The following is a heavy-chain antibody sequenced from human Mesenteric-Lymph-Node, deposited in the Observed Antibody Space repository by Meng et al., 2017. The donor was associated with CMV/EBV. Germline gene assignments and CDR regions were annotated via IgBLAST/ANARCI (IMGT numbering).Heavy chain of an antibody. CDR3: ARHSALLVTNFDY. D-gene: IGHD5-18*01. V-gene: IGHV4-39*01. CDR2: IYYSGSTY. Sequence: QLQLQESGPGLVKPPETLSLTCTVSGGSISSRSYYWGWIRQPPGKGLEWIGYIYYSGSTYYYNPSLKTRVTISVDTSKNQFSLKLSSVTAADTAVYYCARHSALLVTNFDYWGQGTLVTVSS. CDR1: GGSISSRSYY. J-gene: IGHJ4*02.